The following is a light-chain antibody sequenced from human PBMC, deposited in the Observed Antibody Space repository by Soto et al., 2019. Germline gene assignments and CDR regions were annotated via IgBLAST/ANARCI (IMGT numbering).Light chain of an antibody. CDR1: SSNIGAGYD. J-gene: IGLJ2*01. CDR3: QSYDSSLSGVL. V-gene: IGLV1-40*01. Sequence: QAVVTQPPSMSGAPGQRVTISCTGSSSNIGAGYDVHWYQLLPGAAPKLLIYGNTNRPSGVPDRFSGSKSGTSASLAITGLQAEDEAVYYCQSYDSSLSGVLFGGGTKLTVL. CDR2: GNT.